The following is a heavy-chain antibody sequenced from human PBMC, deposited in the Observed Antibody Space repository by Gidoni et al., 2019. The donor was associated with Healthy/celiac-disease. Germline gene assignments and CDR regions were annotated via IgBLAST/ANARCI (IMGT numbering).Heavy chain of an antibody. CDR2: IRSKANSYAT. J-gene: IGHJ4*02. V-gene: IGHV3-73*02. D-gene: IGHD4-17*01. CDR3: TRHTGVTTNFDY. Sequence: EVQLVESGGGLVQPGGSLKLSCAASGFPFRGSTMHWVRQASGKGLEWVGRIRSKANSYATAYAASVKGRFTISRDDSKNTAYLQMNSLKTEDTAVYYCTRHTGVTTNFDYWGQGTLVTVSS. CDR1: GFPFRGST.